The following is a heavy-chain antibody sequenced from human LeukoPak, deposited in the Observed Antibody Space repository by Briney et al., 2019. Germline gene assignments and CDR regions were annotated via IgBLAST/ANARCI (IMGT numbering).Heavy chain of an antibody. CDR1: GYSISSGYY. D-gene: IGHD2-8*01. CDR2: IYHSGST. J-gene: IGHJ2*01. V-gene: IGHV4-38-2*02. Sequence: SETLSLTCTVSGYSISSGYYWGWIRQPPGKGLEWIGSIYHSGSTYYNPSLKSRVTISVDTSKNQFSLKLSSVTAADTAVYYCARASNSRPYWYFDLWGRGTLVTVSS. CDR3: ARASNSRPYWYFDL.